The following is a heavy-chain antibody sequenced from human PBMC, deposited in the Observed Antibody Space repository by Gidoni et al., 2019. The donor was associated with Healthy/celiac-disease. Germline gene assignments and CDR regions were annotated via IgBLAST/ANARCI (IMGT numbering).Heavy chain of an antibody. CDR2: INHSGST. V-gene: IGHV4-34*01. J-gene: IGHJ6*02. CDR3: ARGRIGYKQLYGMDV. Sequence: QVQLQQWGAGLLKPSETLSLTCAVYGGSFSGYYWSWIRQPPGKGLERIGEINHSGSTNYNPSLKSRVTISVDTSKNQFSLKLSSVTAADTAVYYCARGRIGYKQLYGMDVWGQGTTVTVSS. CDR1: GGSFSGYY. D-gene: IGHD5-18*01.